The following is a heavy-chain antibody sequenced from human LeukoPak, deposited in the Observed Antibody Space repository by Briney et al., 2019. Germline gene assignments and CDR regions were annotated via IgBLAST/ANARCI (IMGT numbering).Heavy chain of an antibody. CDR3: AKGNYFDY. Sequence: PGRSVRLSCAASGFTFDDYAMHWVRQAPGKGLEWVSGISWVSAGIGYADSVEGRFTISRDKAKNSLYLQMNSLRAEDTALYYCAKGNYFDYWGQGTLVTVSS. J-gene: IGHJ4*02. V-gene: IGHV3-9*01. CDR1: GFTFDDYA. CDR2: ISWVSAGI.